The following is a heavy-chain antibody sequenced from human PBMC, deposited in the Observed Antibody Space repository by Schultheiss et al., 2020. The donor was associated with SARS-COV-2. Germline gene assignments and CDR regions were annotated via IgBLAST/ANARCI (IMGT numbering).Heavy chain of an antibody. CDR3: ARCSGSYHYWYFDL. V-gene: IGHV3-30*03. Sequence: GGSLRLSCAASGFTFNKAWIQWVRQAPGKGLEWVAVISYDGSNKYYADSVKGRFTISRDNSKNTLYLQMNSLRAEDTAVYYCARCSGSYHYWYFDLWGRGTLVTVSS. CDR2: ISYDGSNK. D-gene: IGHD1-26*01. J-gene: IGHJ2*01. CDR1: GFTFNKAW.